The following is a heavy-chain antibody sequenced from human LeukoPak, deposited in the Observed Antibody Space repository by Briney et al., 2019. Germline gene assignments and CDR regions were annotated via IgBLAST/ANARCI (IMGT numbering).Heavy chain of an antibody. CDR3: ARGASRALYFQH. V-gene: IGHV3-15*01. CDR2: IKSKADGGTP. J-gene: IGHJ1*01. Sequence: PGGSLRLSCTASGFTFKNAWLTWVRQGPGRGLEWVGRIKSKADGGTPDYAAPVKGRFTISRDNSKNTLYLQMNSLRAEDTAVYYCARGASRALYFQHWGQGTLVTVSS. CDR1: GFTFKNAW.